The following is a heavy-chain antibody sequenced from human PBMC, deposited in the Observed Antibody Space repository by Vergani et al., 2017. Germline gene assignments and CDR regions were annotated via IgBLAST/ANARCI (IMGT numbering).Heavy chain of an antibody. CDR1: GYSISRGSY. Sequence: QVQLQESGPGLVKPSETLSLTCAVSGYSISRGSYWAWIRQPPGKGLEWIGSIFHSGSTHYNPSLGSRVTISVDTSKNQFSLKLNSVTAADTAVYYCARHNLYGDSQTGIDYWGLGTLVIVSS. V-gene: IGHV4-38-2*01. CDR2: IFHSGST. CDR3: ARHNLYGDSQTGIDY. J-gene: IGHJ4*02. D-gene: IGHD4-17*01.